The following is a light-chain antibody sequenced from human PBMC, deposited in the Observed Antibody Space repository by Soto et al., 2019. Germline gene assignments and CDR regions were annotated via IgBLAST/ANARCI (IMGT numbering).Light chain of an antibody. CDR1: QGIGVY. CDR3: QKYNSSPLT. J-gene: IGKJ4*01. Sequence: DLQMTQSPSSLSASLGDRVTITCRASQGIGVYLAWFQQKPGNVPKLLIYAACTLQSGVPSQFSGSGSATDLTLTLSSLQPEDATTYYCQKYNSSPLTLSAGTKV. V-gene: IGKV1-27*01. CDR2: AAC.